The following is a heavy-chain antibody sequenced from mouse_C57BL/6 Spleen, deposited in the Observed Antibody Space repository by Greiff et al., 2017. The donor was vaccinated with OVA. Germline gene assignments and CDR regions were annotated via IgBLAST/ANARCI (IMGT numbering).Heavy chain of an antibody. J-gene: IGHJ2*01. Sequence: QVQLQQPGAELVMPWASVKLSCKASGYTFPSYWMHWVKQRPGQGLEWIGEIDPSDSYTNYNQKFKGKSTLTVDKSSSTAYMQLSSLTSEDSAVYYCARSNWFDYWGQGTTLTVSS. CDR2: IDPSDSYT. CDR1: GYTFPSYW. V-gene: IGHV1-69*01. CDR3: ARSNWFDY. D-gene: IGHD4-1*01.